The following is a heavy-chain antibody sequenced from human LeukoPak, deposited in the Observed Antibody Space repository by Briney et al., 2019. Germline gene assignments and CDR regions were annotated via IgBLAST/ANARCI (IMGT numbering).Heavy chain of an antibody. V-gene: IGHV1-24*01. CDR2: FDPEDGET. Sequence: ASVKVSCKVSGYTLTELSMHWVRQAPGKGLEWMGGFDPEDGETIYAQKFQGRVTMTEDTSTDTAYMDLSSLRSDDTAVYYCAREISTGGYSYGKGWYYFDYWGQGTLVTLSS. D-gene: IGHD5-18*01. J-gene: IGHJ4*02. CDR3: AREISTGGYSYGKGWYYFDY. CDR1: GYTLTELS.